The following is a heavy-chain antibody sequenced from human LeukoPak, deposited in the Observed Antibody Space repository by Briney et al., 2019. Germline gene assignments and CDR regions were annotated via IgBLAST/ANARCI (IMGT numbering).Heavy chain of an antibody. D-gene: IGHD3-22*01. J-gene: IGHJ4*02. Sequence: PGTSLRLSCAASGFTFNTHTMHWVRQAPGKGLEWVGRSRDRAKDYTTEYAASVRGGFTVSRDDSLNSLYLQLNSLKTEDTAVYYCTKARDSSGYYYSDYWGQGTLVTVSS. CDR2: SRDRAKDYTT. CDR1: GFTFNTHT. V-gene: IGHV3-72*01. CDR3: TKARDSSGYYYSDY.